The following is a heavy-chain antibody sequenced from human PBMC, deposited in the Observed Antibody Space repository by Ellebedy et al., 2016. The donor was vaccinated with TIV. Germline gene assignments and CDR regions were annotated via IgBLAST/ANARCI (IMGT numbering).Heavy chain of an antibody. CDR3: AKDSDHDFWSGYSPYDAFDI. CDR2: ISGSGGST. J-gene: IGHJ3*02. V-gene: IGHV3-23*01. Sequence: GGSLRLXXAASGFTFSSYAMSWVRQAPGKGLEWVSAISGSGGSTYYADSVKGRFTISRDNSKNTLYLQMNSLRAEDTAVYYCAKDSDHDFWSGYSPYDAFDIWGQGTMVTVSS. D-gene: IGHD3-3*01. CDR1: GFTFSSYA.